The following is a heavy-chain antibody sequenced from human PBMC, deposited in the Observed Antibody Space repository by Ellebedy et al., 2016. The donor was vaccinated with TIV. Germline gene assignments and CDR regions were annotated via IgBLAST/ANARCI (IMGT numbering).Heavy chain of an antibody. Sequence: GESLKISCAASGFTFSNYWMSWVRQAPGKGLEWVANIKQDGSEEYYVDSAKGRFTISRDNAKKSLYLQMNSLRAEDTAVYYCVRYVAAFDIWGQGTMVTVSS. CDR2: IKQDGSEE. V-gene: IGHV3-7*03. CDR1: GFTFSNYW. D-gene: IGHD3-16*01. CDR3: VRYVAAFDI. J-gene: IGHJ3*02.